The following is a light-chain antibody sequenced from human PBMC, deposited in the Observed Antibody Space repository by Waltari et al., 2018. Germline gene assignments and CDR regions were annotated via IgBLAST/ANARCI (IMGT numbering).Light chain of an antibody. CDR3: CSYAGSFHVV. Sequence: QSALTQPRSVSGSPGQSVTISCTGTSSDVGGYNYVSWYQKYPGKAPKLMIYDVSKRPPGVPDRFSGSKSGNTASLTISGLQAEDEADYYCCSYAGSFHVVFGGGTKLTVL. J-gene: IGLJ2*01. CDR2: DVS. CDR1: SSDVGGYNY. V-gene: IGLV2-11*01.